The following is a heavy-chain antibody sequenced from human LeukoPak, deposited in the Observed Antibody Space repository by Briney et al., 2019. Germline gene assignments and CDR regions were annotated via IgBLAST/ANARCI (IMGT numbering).Heavy chain of an antibody. D-gene: IGHD5-18*01. Sequence: PGGSLRLSCAASGFTFSDYYMSWIRQAPGKGLEWVSYISSSGSTIYYADSVKGRFTISRDNAKNSLYLQMNSLRAEDTAVYYCAKDRAYSYGYADYWGQGTLVTVSS. CDR2: ISSSGSTI. J-gene: IGHJ4*02. V-gene: IGHV3-11*01. CDR3: AKDRAYSYGYADY. CDR1: GFTFSDYY.